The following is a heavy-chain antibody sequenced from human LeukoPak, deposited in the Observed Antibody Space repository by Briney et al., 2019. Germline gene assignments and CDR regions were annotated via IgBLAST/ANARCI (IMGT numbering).Heavy chain of an antibody. D-gene: IGHD1/OR15-1a*01. CDR3: ARNSSREHRYFFAS. V-gene: IGHV5-51*01. J-gene: IGHJ4*02. CDR1: GYSFTNYW. CDR2: IYPGDSDT. Sequence: GESLKISCKASGYSFTNYWIGWVRQMPGKGLEWMGIIYPGDSDTRYSPSFQGQVTISADKSITTAYLYWSSLRAWDSAIYYCARNSSREHRYFFASWGQGTLVSVYS.